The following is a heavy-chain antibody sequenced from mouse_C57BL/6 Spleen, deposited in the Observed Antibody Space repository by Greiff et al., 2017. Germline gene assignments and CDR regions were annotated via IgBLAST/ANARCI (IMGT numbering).Heavy chain of an antibody. J-gene: IGHJ4*01. D-gene: IGHD1-1*01. CDR3: ARYYYSSSYARGY. CDR2: IDPNSGGT. V-gene: IGHV1-72*01. Sequence: QVQLQQPGAELVKPGASVKLSCKASGYTFTSYWMHWVKQRPGRGLEWIGRIDPNSGGTKYNEKFKSKAILPVDKPSSTAYMQLRSLTSEDSAVDYCARYYYSSSYARGYWGQGTSVTVSS. CDR1: GYTFTSYW.